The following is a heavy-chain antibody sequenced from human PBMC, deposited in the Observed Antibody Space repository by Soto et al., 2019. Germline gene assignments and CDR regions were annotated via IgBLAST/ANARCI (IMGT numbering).Heavy chain of an antibody. D-gene: IGHD4-17*01. V-gene: IGHV3-23*01. J-gene: IGHJ3*02. CDR1: GFTLSTYA. Sequence: VGSLRLSCEASGFTLSTYAMSWVRQAPGKGLEWVSALTPSGGETFYADSVKGRFTISRDNSMNALYLQMNSLRIEDTAVYYCAHPRGYGVFDAYDIWGQGTMVTVSS. CDR2: LTPSGGET. CDR3: AHPRGYGVFDAYDI.